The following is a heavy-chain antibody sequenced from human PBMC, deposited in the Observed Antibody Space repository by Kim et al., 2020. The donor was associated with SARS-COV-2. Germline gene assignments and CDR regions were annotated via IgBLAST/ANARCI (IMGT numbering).Heavy chain of an antibody. Sequence: GESLKISCKGSGYSFTNYWITWVRQIPGKGLEWMGKITPSGSYTTYSPSFQGHVTISVDKSLSTAYMQWRSLQASDRAIYYCARHLPGSSTGYHFQPWGQGTLVTVSS. V-gene: IGHV5-10-1*01. CDR3: ARHLPGSSTGYHFQP. D-gene: IGHD3-22*01. J-gene: IGHJ5*02. CDR1: GYSFTNYW. CDR2: ITPSGSYT.